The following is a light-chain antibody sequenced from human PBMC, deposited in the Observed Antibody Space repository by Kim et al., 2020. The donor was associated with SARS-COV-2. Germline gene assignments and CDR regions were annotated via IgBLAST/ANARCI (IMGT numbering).Light chain of an antibody. CDR1: CLRSYY. J-gene: IGLJ1*01. CDR3: NSRDSHHLLYV. Sequence: SSELTQDPAVSVALGQTVRITCQGDCLRSYYASWYQQKPGQAPVVVIYGKNNRPSGIPDRFSGSSSGNTASLTITGAQAEDEADYYCNSRDSHHLLYVFGTGTKVTVL. V-gene: IGLV3-19*01. CDR2: GKN.